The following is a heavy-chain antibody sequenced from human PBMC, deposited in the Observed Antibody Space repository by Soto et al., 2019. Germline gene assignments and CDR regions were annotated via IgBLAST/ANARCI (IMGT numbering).Heavy chain of an antibody. CDR3: ARVIRYCSSTSCLLDDYYYYMDV. D-gene: IGHD2-2*01. CDR2: INHSGST. J-gene: IGHJ6*03. V-gene: IGHV4-34*01. CDR1: GGSFSGYY. Sequence: SETLYLTCAVYGGSFSGYYWSWIRQPPGKGLEWIGEINHSGSTNYNPSLKSRVTISVDTSKNQFSLKLSSVTAADTAVYYCARVIRYCSSTSCLLDDYYYYMDVWGKGTTVTVSS.